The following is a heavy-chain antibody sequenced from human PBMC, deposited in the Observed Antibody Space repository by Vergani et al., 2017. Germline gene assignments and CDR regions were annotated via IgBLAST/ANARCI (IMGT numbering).Heavy chain of an antibody. CDR3: ARTARGYSYGDDAFDI. CDR2: VNPNSGGI. CDR1: GFTFIGYY. D-gene: IGHD5-18*01. V-gene: IGHV1-2*02. Sequence: QVQLVQSGAEVKKPGASVKVSCKTSGFTFIGYYIHWVRQAPGQGLEWMGWVNPNSGGINYAQKFQGRVTMTRDTSISTAYMELNRLKSDDTAMYYCARTARGYSYGDDAFDIWGQGTMVTVSS. J-gene: IGHJ3*02.